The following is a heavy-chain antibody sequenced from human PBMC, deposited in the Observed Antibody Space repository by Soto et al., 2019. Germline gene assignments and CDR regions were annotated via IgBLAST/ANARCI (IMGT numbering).Heavy chain of an antibody. CDR1: GGTFSSYA. CDR3: ARGLGALYYYGMDV. J-gene: IGHJ6*02. D-gene: IGHD1-26*01. CDR2: IIPIFGTA. V-gene: IGHV1-69*13. Sequence: SVKVSCKXSGGTFSSYAISWVRRAPGQGLEWMGGIIPIFGTANYAQKFQGRVTITADESTSTAYMELSSLRSEDTAVYYCARGLGALYYYGMDVWGQGTTVTVSS.